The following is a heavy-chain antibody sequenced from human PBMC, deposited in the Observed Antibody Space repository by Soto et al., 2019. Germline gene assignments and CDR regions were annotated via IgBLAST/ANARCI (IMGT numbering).Heavy chain of an antibody. CDR2: ISGSSGST. CDR3: ARDHYYYYYGMDV. Sequence: GGSLRLSCAASGFTFSSYAMSWVRQAPGKGLEWVSAISGSSGSTYYADSVKGRFTISRDNAKNTLYLQMNSLRDEDTAVYYCARDHYYYYYGMDVWGQGTTVTVSS. V-gene: IGHV3-23*01. J-gene: IGHJ6*02. CDR1: GFTFSSYA.